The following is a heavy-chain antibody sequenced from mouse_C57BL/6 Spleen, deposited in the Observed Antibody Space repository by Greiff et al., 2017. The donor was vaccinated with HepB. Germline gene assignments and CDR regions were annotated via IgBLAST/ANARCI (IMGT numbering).Heavy chain of an antibody. CDR1: GYTFTSYW. CDR2: IDPSDSYT. D-gene: IGHD1-1*01. J-gene: IGHJ3*01. V-gene: IGHV1-50*01. Sequence: VQLQQPGAELVKPGASVKLSCKASGYTFTSYWMQWVKQRPGQGLEWIGEIDPSDSYTNYNQKFKGKATLTVDTSSSTAYMQLSSLTSEDSAVYYCARTFDYYGSSLFAYWCQGTLVTVSA. CDR3: ARTFDYYGSSLFAY.